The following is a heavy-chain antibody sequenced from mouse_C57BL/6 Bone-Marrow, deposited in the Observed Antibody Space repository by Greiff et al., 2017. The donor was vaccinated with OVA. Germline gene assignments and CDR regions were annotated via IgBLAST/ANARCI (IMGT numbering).Heavy chain of an antibody. CDR2: INPSSGYT. V-gene: IGHV1-4*01. CDR3: ARLSSGLLYAMDY. Sequence: QVQLQQSGAELARPGASVKMSCKASGYTFTSYTMHWVKQRPGQGLEWIGYINPSSGYTKYNQKFKDKATLTADKSSSTAYMQLSSLTSEDSAVYYCARLSSGLLYAMDYWGQGTSVTVSS. J-gene: IGHJ4*01. CDR1: GYTFTSYT. D-gene: IGHD2-3*01.